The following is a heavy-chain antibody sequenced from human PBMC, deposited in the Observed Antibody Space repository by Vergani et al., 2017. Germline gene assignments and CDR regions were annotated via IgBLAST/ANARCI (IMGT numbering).Heavy chain of an antibody. CDR1: GDSISSDYY. D-gene: IGHD3-10*01. Sequence: QVQLQESGPGLVKPSQTLSLTCTVSGDSISSDYYWTWIRQLPGKGLEWIGYIFYSGTTYYNPSLESRVTMSVDTSRNQFSLKLNSVTAADTAVYYCAKDEAILWRSPVFDYWGQGTLVTVSS. V-gene: IGHV4-31*03. CDR2: IFYSGTT. CDR3: AKDEAILWRSPVFDY. J-gene: IGHJ4*02.